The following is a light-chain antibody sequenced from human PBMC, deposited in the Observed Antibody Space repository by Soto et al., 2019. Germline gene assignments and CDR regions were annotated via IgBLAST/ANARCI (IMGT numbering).Light chain of an antibody. CDR3: QQYGSSPPWT. Sequence: EIVLTQSPGTLSLSPGERATLSCRASQSVSSSYLAWYQQKPGQAPRLLIYGASSRATGIPDRFSGSGSGTDFTLTISRLEPGDFAVYYCQQYGSSPPWTFGKGTKVDIK. V-gene: IGKV3-20*01. CDR1: QSVSSSY. J-gene: IGKJ1*01. CDR2: GAS.